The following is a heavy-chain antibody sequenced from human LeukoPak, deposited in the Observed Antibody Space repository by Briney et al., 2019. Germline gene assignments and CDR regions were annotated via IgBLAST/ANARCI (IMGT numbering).Heavy chain of an antibody. D-gene: IGHD3-22*01. CDR3: ARAYYYDTSATPDY. CDR2: IWYDGSIK. Sequence: GSLRLSCAASGFTFTNYGMHWVRQAPGKGLEWVAVIWYDGSIKCYADSVKGRFTISRDNSKNTLYLQMNSLRAEDTAVYYCARAYYYDTSATPDYWGQGTLVTVSS. V-gene: IGHV3-33*01. J-gene: IGHJ4*02. CDR1: GFTFTNYG.